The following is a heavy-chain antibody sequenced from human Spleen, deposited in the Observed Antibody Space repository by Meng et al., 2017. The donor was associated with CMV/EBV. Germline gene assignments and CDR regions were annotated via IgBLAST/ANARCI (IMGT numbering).Heavy chain of an antibody. Sequence: AINWVRQDPGQGLEWMGGIIPMVGRANYAQKFQGRVTITADKSTSTVYMELSSLKSDDTAVYYCARGGQKYYDTSGYQSLSFDVWGQGTMVTVSS. J-gene: IGHJ3*01. V-gene: IGHV1-69*06. D-gene: IGHD3-22*01. CDR3: ARGGQKYYDTSGYQSLSFDV. CDR1: A. CDR2: IIPMVGRA.